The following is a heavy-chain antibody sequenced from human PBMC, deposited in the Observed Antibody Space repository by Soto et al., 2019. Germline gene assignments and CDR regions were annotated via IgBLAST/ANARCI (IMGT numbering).Heavy chain of an antibody. CDR3: ARAPDYGDFGRWFDP. D-gene: IGHD4-17*01. V-gene: IGHV1-8*01. Sequence: QVQLVQSGAEVRKPGASVKVSCKASGYTFTHFDINWVRQAPGHGLEWMGWMNPDSGKTAYAEKFRGRVTMTRNTSMSTAYMELTSLTSKDTAVYYCARAPDYGDFGRWFDPWGQGTQVIVSS. J-gene: IGHJ5*02. CDR2: MNPDSGKT. CDR1: GYTFTHFD.